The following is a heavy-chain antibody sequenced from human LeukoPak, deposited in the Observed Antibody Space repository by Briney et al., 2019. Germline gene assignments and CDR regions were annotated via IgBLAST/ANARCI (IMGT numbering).Heavy chain of an antibody. CDR1: GVTLSPYG. V-gene: IGHV3-30*18. CDR3: AKEGAPQVSTWYDL. Sequence: GGSLRLSCAASGVTLSPYGMHWVRQAPGKGLEWVAVISYEGGTQHYAYSVKGRFIISRDNPRNTLYLQMNILRTDDTAVYYCAKEGAPQVSTWYDLWGQGTQVIVSS. D-gene: IGHD3-16*01. J-gene: IGHJ5*02. CDR2: ISYEGGTQ.